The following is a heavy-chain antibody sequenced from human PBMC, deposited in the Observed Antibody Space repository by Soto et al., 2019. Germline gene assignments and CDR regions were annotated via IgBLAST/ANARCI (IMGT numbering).Heavy chain of an antibody. V-gene: IGHV1-69*12. D-gene: IGHD3-10*01. J-gene: IGHJ6*02. Sequence: QVQLVQSGAEVTKPGSSVKVSCKASGGTFSSYAISWVRQAPGQGLEWMGGIIPIFGTANYAQKFQGRVRITADESTSTAYRELSSLRSEDTAVYYCARDLGLWFGENGVDVWGQGTTVTVSS. CDR3: ARDLGLWFGENGVDV. CDR2: IIPIFGTA. CDR1: GGTFSSYA.